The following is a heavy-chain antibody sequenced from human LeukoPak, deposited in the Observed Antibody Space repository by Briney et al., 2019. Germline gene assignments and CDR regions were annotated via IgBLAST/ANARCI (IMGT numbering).Heavy chain of an antibody. V-gene: IGHV3-21*01. D-gene: IGHD3-22*01. Sequence: GGSLRLSCAASGFTFSSYSMNWVRQAPGKGLEWVSSISSSSSYIYYADSVKGRFTISRDNAKNSLYLQMNSLRAEDTAVYYCARGVTVIVVAETFDYWGQGTLVTVSS. CDR2: ISSSSSYI. CDR3: ARGVTVIVVAETFDY. CDR1: GFTFSSYS. J-gene: IGHJ4*02.